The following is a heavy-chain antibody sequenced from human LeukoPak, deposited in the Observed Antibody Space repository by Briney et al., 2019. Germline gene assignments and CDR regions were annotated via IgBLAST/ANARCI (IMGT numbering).Heavy chain of an antibody. D-gene: IGHD1-26*01. V-gene: IGHV3-30*03. Sequence: GRSLRLSCAASGFTFSSYGMHWVRQAPGKGLEWVAVISYDGSNKYYADSVKGRFTISRDNSKNTLYLQMNSLRAEDTAVYYCARGQYSGSFYWGQGTLVTVSS. CDR1: GFTFSSYG. CDR2: ISYDGSNK. J-gene: IGHJ4*02. CDR3: ARGQYSGSFY.